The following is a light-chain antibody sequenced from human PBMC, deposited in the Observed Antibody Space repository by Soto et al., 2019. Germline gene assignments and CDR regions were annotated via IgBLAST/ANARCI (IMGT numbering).Light chain of an antibody. CDR2: GAS. Sequence: ERMMTESPSTLSVSPGKRVTHSCRASHSVTSNLAWYQQKPCQAPILLIFGASTGATGLPARFSGSGSGTEFTLTITILRSEDVAVYCCQQDNHRPPTFGHGTKVDIK. CDR3: QQDNHRPPT. J-gene: IGKJ1*01. CDR1: HSVTSN. V-gene: IGKV3-15*01.